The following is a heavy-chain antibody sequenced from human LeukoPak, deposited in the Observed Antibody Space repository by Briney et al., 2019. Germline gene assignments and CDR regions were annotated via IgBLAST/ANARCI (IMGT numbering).Heavy chain of an antibody. D-gene: IGHD1/OR15-1a*01. CDR2: SSWNSGTI. V-gene: IGHV3-9*01. Sequence: PGGSLRLSCAASGFTFSDYAMHWVRQVPGKGLEWVGGSSWNSGTIAYGESVKGRATISRDNDRNSLYLEVNSLRVEDTALYYCAKDLAVGTSPRVYAFDVWGQGSLVTVSS. CDR3: AKDLAVGTSPRVYAFDV. CDR1: GFTFSDYA. J-gene: IGHJ3*01.